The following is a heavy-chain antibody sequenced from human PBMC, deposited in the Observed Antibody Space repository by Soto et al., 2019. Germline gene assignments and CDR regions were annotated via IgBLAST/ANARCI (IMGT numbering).Heavy chain of an antibody. V-gene: IGHV3-7*01. CDR2: IKQDGSEK. Sequence: EVQLVESGGGLVQPGGSLRLSCAASRFTLSNYWMSWVRQAPGKGLEWVANIKQDGSEKYYVDSVKGRFTISRDNANNSLYLXXXXXXXXXXXXXXXXRDDAGFDPWGQGTLVTVSS. J-gene: IGHJ5*02. D-gene: IGHD6-13*01. CDR3: XRDDAGFDP. CDR1: RFTLSNYW.